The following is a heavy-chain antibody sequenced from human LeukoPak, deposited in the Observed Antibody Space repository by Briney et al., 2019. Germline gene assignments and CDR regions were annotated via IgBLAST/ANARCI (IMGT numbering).Heavy chain of an antibody. CDR2: IYYSGST. D-gene: IGHD5-24*01. CDR1: GGSISSGGYY. CDR3: ARVEPPLGMATIGAFDI. J-gene: IGHJ3*02. V-gene: IGHV4-31*03. Sequence: PSETLSLTCTVSGGSISSGGYYWSWIRQHPGKGLEWIGYIYYSGSTYYNPSLKSRVTISVDTSKNQFSLKLSSVTAADTAVYYCARVEPPLGMATIGAFDIWGQGTMVTVSS.